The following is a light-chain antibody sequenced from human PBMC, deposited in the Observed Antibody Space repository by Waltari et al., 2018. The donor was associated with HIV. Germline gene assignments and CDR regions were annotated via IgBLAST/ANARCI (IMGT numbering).Light chain of an antibody. J-gene: IGLJ2*01. V-gene: IGLV2-8*01. CDR3: SSYAGSNNLV. CDR2: EVS. Sequence: QSALTRPPSASGSPGQSVTISCTGTSSDVGGYNYVSWYRHHPGKAPKRMIYEVSKRPSGVPDRFSGSKSGNTASLTVSGLQAEDEADYYCSSYAGSNNLVFGGGTKLTVL. CDR1: SSDVGGYNY.